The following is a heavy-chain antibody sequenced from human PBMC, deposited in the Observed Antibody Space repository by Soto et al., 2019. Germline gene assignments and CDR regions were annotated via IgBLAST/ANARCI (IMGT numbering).Heavy chain of an antibody. V-gene: IGHV3-23*01. CDR1: GFTFSSYA. J-gene: IGHJ5*02. D-gene: IGHD3-3*01. CDR3: AKDPSVKSITIFGPPSDWFDP. CDR2: ISGSGGST. Sequence: GGSLRLSCAASGFTFSSYAMSWVRQAPGKGLEWVSAISGSGGSTYYADSVKGRFTITRDNSKNTLYLQMNSLRAEDTAVYYCAKDPSVKSITIFGPPSDWFDPWGQGTLVTVSS.